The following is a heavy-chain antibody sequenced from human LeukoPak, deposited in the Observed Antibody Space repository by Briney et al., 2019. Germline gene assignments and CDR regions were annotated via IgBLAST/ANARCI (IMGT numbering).Heavy chain of an antibody. CDR1: GFTFSNYA. V-gene: IGHV3-23*01. D-gene: IGHD6-13*01. CDR2: ISANGGGT. Sequence: GGSLRLSCAASGFTFSNYAMSWVRQAPGKGLEWVSAISANGGGTYYADFVKGRFTISRDNSKNTLYLQMNSLSAEDTAVYYCAKGSSPFDYWGQGTLVTVSS. J-gene: IGHJ4*02. CDR3: AKGSSPFDY.